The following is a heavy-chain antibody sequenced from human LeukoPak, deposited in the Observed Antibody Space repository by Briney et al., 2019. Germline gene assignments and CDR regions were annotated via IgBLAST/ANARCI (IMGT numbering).Heavy chain of an antibody. CDR2: IYYTGST. CDR3: ARVSSSGHHFFYYMDV. CDR1: GGSISSDNYY. J-gene: IGHJ6*03. V-gene: IGHV4-39*02. D-gene: IGHD6-6*01. Sequence: SETLSPTCSVSGGSISSDNYYWGWIRQPPGKGREWIGNIYYTGSTYYNPSLKSRVTISVDTSKNHFSLKLNSVTAADTALYYCARVSSSGHHFFYYMDVWGKGTTVTVSS.